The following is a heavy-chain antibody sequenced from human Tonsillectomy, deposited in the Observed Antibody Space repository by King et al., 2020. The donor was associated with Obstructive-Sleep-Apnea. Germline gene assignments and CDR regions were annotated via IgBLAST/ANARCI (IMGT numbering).Heavy chain of an antibody. CDR2: ISWNSGSI. V-gene: IGHV3-9*01. D-gene: IGHD6-13*01. CDR1: GFTFEDYA. CDR3: AKDINRWFRPAAGPDS. J-gene: IGHJ4*02. Sequence: VQLVESGGGLVQPGRSLRLSCEASGFTFEDYAMHWVRQAPGKGLEWVSGISWNSGSIAYADSVKGRFTISRDNAKNSLYLQLNSLKTEDTALYLCAKDINRWFRPAAGPDSWGQGTLVTVSS.